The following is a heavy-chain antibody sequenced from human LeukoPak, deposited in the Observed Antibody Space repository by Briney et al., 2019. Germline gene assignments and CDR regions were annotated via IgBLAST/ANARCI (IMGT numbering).Heavy chain of an antibody. V-gene: IGHV3-7*01. Sequence: PGGSLRLSCAASGFTFSSYCMGWVRQAPGKGLEWGANIKEDGSEKYYVDSVKGRFTISRDNAKNSLYLQMNSLRAEDTAMYYCARVRSGYYYDYWGQGTLVTVSS. CDR1: GFTFSSYC. D-gene: IGHD3-3*01. J-gene: IGHJ4*02. CDR3: ARVRSGYYYDY. CDR2: IKEDGSEK.